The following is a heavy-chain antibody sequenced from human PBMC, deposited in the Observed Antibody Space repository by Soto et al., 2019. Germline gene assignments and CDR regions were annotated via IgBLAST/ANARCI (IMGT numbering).Heavy chain of an antibody. CDR1: GYSFAGYW. J-gene: IGHJ4*02. V-gene: IGHV5-10-1*01. D-gene: IGHD3-22*01. CDR3: ARQIYASDSGSNSQYYFDS. Sequence: PGESLKISCKGSGYSFAGYWITWVRQMPGKGLEWMGRIDPSDSQTYYSPSFRGHVTISAAKSITTVFLQRSSLRASDTAMYSCARQIYASDSGSNSQYYFDSWGRGRVVTVS. CDR2: IDPSDSQT.